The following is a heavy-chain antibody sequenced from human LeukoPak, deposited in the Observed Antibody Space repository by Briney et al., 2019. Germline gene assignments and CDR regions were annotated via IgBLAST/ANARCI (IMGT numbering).Heavy chain of an antibody. V-gene: IGHV3-21*01. CDR3: SGYNWFDP. CDR1: GFTFGDYA. J-gene: IGHJ5*02. CDR2: ITSSSSNT. Sequence: PGRSLRLSCTASGFTFGDYAMNWVRQAPGKGLEWVSAITSSSSNTYYADSVKGRFTISRDNAKNSLYLQMNSLRAEDTAVYYCSGYNWFDPWGQGTLVTVSS.